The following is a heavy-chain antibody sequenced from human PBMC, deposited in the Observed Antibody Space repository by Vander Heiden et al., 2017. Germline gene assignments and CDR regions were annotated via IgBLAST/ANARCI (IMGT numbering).Heavy chain of an antibody. V-gene: IGHV3-9*01. CDR2: ISWNSGSR. J-gene: IGHJ4*02. CDR3: AKAPEGFGELPDYLDY. CDR1: GFTFDDYA. Sequence: EVQLVESGGGLVQPGRSLRLSCAASGFTFDDYAMHWVRQAPGKGLEWVSGISWNSGSRGYADSVKGRCTISRDNAKNSLYLQMNSLRAEDTALYDCAKAPEGFGELPDYLDYWGQGTRVTVSA. D-gene: IGHD3-10*01.